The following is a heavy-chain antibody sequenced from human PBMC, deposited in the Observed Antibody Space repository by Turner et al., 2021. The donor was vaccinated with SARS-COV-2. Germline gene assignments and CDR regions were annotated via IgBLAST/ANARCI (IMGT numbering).Heavy chain of an antibody. CDR3: AKVRRFAFDI. CDR1: GFTFDDYG. Sequence: EVQLVESGGGLVQPGSSLRLSCAASGFTFDDYGMHWVRQVPGKGLEWVSGISWNSGSIGYADSVKGRFTISRDNAKNSLYLQMNSLRAEDTALYYCAKVRRFAFDIWGQGTMVTVSS. V-gene: IGHV3-9*01. CDR2: ISWNSGSI. J-gene: IGHJ3*02.